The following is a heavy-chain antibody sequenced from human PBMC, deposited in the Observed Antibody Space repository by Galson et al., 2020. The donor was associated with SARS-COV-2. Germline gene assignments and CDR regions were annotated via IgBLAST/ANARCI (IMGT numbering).Heavy chain of an antibody. Sequence: GGSLRLSCAASGFTFSAAWMTWVRQAPGKGLEWVGLIKSKPDGGTTDYAAPVNGRFTMSRDDSENTLYLQMNSLKTEDTAVYYCAADVPNGRAYVPVDYWGQGTLVTVSS. V-gene: IGHV3-15*01. CDR2: IKSKPDGGTT. CDR1: GFTFSAAW. CDR3: AADVPNGRAYVPVDY. J-gene: IGHJ4*02. D-gene: IGHD5-12*01.